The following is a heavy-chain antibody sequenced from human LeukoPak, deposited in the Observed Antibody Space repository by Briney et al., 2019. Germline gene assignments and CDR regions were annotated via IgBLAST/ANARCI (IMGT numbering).Heavy chain of an antibody. J-gene: IGHJ4*02. D-gene: IGHD5-18*01. V-gene: IGHV3-30*04. Sequence: PGRSLRLSCAASGFTFSTYAMHWVRQAPGKGLEWVAVISYDGSNKYYADSVKGRFTSSRDNSKNTLYLQMNSLRAEDTAVYYCARAIVDTARFDFDYWGQGTLVTVSS. CDR1: GFTFSTYA. CDR3: ARAIVDTARFDFDY. CDR2: ISYDGSNK.